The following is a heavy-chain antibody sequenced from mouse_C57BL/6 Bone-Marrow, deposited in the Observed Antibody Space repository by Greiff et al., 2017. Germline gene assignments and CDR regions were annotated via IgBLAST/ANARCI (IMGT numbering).Heavy chain of an antibody. J-gene: IGHJ4*01. Sequence: EVKLVESGGDLVKPGGSLKLSCAASGFTFSSYGMSWVRQTPDKRLEWVATISSGGSYTYYPDSVKGRFTISRDNAKNTLYLQMSSLKSEDTAVYYCARVDCDGDYYAMDYWGQGTSVTVSS. CDR1: GFTFSSYG. V-gene: IGHV5-6*01. CDR3: ARVDCDGDYYAMDY. CDR2: ISSGGSYT.